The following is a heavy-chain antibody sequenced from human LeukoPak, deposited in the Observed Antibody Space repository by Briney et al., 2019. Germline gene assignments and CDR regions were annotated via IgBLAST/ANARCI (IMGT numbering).Heavy chain of an antibody. D-gene: IGHD7-27*01. CDR2: TRNKANSYTT. Sequence: EGSLRLSCAASGFTFSDHYMDWVRQAPGKGLEWVGRTRNKANSYTTEYAASVKGRFTISRDDSKNSLFLQMNSLKIEDTAVYYCARDRANWGSYDWYFDLWGRGTLVTVSS. CDR1: GFTFSDHY. CDR3: ARDRANWGSYDWYFDL. J-gene: IGHJ2*01. V-gene: IGHV3-72*01.